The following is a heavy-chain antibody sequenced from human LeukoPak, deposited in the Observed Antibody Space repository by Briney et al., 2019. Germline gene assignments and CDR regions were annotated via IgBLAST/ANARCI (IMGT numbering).Heavy chain of an antibody. CDR3: ARDPITIFHFDY. V-gene: IGHV3-48*04. D-gene: IGHD3-3*01. CDR2: IDTGTSTI. J-gene: IGHJ4*02. Sequence: GGSLRLSCAASGFTFSTYSMNWVRQAPGKGLEWVSYIDTGTSTIYYADSVKGRFTISRDNAKNSLYLQMNSLRAEDTVVYYCARDPITIFHFDYWGQGTLVTVSS. CDR1: GFTFSTYS.